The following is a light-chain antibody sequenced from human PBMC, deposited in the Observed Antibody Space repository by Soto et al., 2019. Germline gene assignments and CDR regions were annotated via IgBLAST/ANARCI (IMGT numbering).Light chain of an antibody. J-gene: IGKJ3*01. V-gene: IGKV3-11*01. CDR2: DAS. Sequence: EIVLTQSPATLSLSPGERATLSCRASQSVSTNLAWYQQKPGQAPRLLIYDASNRATDIPARFSGSGSGTDFTLTISSREPEDFAVYYCQQNNNWPSFTFGPGTKVDI. CDR3: QQNNNWPSFT. CDR1: QSVSTN.